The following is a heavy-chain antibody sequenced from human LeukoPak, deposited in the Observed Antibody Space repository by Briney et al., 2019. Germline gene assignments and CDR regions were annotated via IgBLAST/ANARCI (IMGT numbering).Heavy chain of an antibody. Sequence: PSETLSLTCTVSGYSISSGYYWGWIRQPPGKGLEWIGSIYHSGSTYYNPSLKSRVTISVDTSKSQFSLKLSSVTAADTAVYYCARADIVVVPAAFFDYWGQGTLVTVSS. V-gene: IGHV4-38-2*02. D-gene: IGHD2-2*01. CDR1: GYSISSGYY. CDR2: IYHSGST. CDR3: ARADIVVVPAAFFDY. J-gene: IGHJ4*02.